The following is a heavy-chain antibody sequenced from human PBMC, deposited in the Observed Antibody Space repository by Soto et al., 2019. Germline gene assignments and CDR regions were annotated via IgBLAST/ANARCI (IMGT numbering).Heavy chain of an antibody. J-gene: IGHJ5*02. Sequence: GGSLRLSCAASGFTFSSYGMHWVRQAPGKGLEWVAVIWYDGSNKYYADSVKGRFTISRDNSKNTLYLQMNSLRAEDTAVYYCARDTAEYSSPINWFDPWGQGTLVTVSS. V-gene: IGHV3-33*01. CDR2: IWYDGSNK. D-gene: IGHD6-6*01. CDR3: ARDTAEYSSPINWFDP. CDR1: GFTFSSYG.